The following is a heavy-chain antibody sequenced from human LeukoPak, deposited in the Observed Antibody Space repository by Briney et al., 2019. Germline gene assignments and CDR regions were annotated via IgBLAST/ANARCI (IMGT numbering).Heavy chain of an antibody. D-gene: IGHD2-15*01. V-gene: IGHV4-61*02. J-gene: IGHJ4*02. CDR2: VYTSGST. Sequence: PSQTLSLTCTVSGGSISSGGYYWSWIRQPAGKGLEWIGRVYTSGSTNYNPSLKSRVTISVDTSKNQFSLKLSSVTAADTAVYYCARGGLRDGSNYPDYWGQGTLVTVSS. CDR3: ARGGLRDGSNYPDY. CDR1: GGSISSGGYY.